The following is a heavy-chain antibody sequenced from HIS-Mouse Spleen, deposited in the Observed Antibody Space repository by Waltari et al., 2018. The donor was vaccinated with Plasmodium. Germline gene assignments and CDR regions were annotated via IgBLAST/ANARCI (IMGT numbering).Heavy chain of an antibody. V-gene: IGHV4-34*01. Sequence: QVQLQQWGAGLLKPSETLSLTCAVYGGSFSGYYWSWIRKPPGKGLEWIGEINHSGRTNYNPSLKSRFTISVDTSKNQFSLKLSSVTAADTAVYYCARLVVVASKDSYWGQGTLVTVSS. D-gene: IGHD2-15*01. CDR1: GGSFSGYY. J-gene: IGHJ4*02. CDR2: INHSGRT. CDR3: ARLVVVASKDSY.